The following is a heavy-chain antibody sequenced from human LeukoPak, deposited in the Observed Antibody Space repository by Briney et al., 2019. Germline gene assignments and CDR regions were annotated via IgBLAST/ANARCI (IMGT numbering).Heavy chain of an antibody. CDR2: IWYDGSNK. J-gene: IGHJ4*02. V-gene: IGHV3-33*01. CDR3: ARVDCGGDCYHFDY. Sequence: GGSLRLSCAASGFTFSSYGMHWVRQAPGKGLEWVAVIWYDGSNKYYADSVKGRFTISRDNSKNTLYLQMNSLRAEDTAVYYCARVDCGGDCYHFDYWGQGTLVTVSS. D-gene: IGHD2-21*02. CDR1: GFTFSSYG.